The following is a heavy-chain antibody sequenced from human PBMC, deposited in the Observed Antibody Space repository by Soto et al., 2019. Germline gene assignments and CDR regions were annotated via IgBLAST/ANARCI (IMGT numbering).Heavy chain of an antibody. D-gene: IGHD2-2*01. J-gene: IGHJ4*02. CDR2: IYYSGNT. Sequence: SETLSLTCTVSGGSIRSSSYYWGWIRQPQGKGREWIGTIYYSGNTYYSPSLKSRVTISVDTSKKQFSLKLTSVTAADTAMYYCARGYCSTTSCYEFDYWGQGTLVTVSS. CDR1: GGSIRSSSYY. CDR3: ARGYCSTTSCYEFDY. V-gene: IGHV4-39*07.